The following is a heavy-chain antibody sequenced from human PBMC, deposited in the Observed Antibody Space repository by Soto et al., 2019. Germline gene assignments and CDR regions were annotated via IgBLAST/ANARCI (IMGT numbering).Heavy chain of an antibody. Sequence: GGSLRLSCAASGFTFSNAWMNWVRQAPGKGLEWVGRIKSKTDGGTTDYAAPVKGRFTISRDDSKNTLYLQMNSLKTEDTAVYYCTTVYMTTVVTPFYYYGMDVWGQGTTVTVSS. V-gene: IGHV3-15*07. CDR1: GFTFSNAW. CDR2: IKSKTDGGTT. CDR3: TTVYMTTVVTPFYYYGMDV. D-gene: IGHD4-17*01. J-gene: IGHJ6*02.